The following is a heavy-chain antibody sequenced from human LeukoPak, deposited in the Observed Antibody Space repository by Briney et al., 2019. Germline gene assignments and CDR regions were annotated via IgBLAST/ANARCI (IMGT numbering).Heavy chain of an antibody. J-gene: IGHJ6*02. CDR3: ARDGNDYGDYSYYYGMDV. CDR1: GYTFTSYG. CDR2: ISAYNGNT. D-gene: IGHD4-17*01. V-gene: IGHV1-18*01. Sequence: ASVKVSCKASGYTFTSYGISWVRQAPGQGLEWMEWISAYNGNTNYAQKLQGRVTMTTDTSTSTAYMELRSLRSDDTAVYYCARDGNDYGDYSYYYGMDVWGQGTTVTVSS.